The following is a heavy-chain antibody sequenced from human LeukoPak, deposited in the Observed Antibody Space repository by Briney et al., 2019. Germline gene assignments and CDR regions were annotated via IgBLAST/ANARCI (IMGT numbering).Heavy chain of an antibody. CDR3: ARWGDGKRFDY. CDR1: GFTFSSHG. V-gene: IGHV3-33*01. D-gene: IGHD2-21*02. Sequence: GGSLRLSRAASGFTFSSHGMHWVRQAPGKGLEWVAVIWYDGSNKYYADSVKGRFTISRDNSRNTVYLQMNSLRAEDTAAYYCARWGDGKRFDYWGQGTLVTVSS. J-gene: IGHJ4*02. CDR2: IWYDGSNK.